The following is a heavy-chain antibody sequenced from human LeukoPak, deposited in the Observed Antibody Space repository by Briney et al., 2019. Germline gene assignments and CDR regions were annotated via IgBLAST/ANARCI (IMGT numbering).Heavy chain of an antibody. CDR3: TTDGDIVVVPAAPGGEWLESNFDC. CDR2: IRSKTDGGTT. CDR1: GFTFSNAW. V-gene: IGHV3-15*01. J-gene: IGHJ4*02. Sequence: GGSLRLSCAASGFTFSNAWMSWVRQAPGKGLEWVGRIRSKTDGGTTDYAAPVEGRFTISRDDSKNTLYLQMNSLKTEDTAVYYCTTDGDIVVVPAAPGGEWLESNFDCWGPGTLVTVSS. D-gene: IGHD2-2*01.